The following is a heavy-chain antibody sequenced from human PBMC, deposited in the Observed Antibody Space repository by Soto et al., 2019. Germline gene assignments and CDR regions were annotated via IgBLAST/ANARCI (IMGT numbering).Heavy chain of an antibody. D-gene: IGHD2-2*01. V-gene: IGHV3-7*03. CDR1: GFTFSSYW. CDR2: INEDGSEK. CDR3: ARHHSFCTSTTCYFDA. J-gene: IGHJ4*02. Sequence: GGSLRPSCAASGFTFSSYWMAWVRQAPGKGLEWVANINEDGSEKYYVDSVKGRFTISRDNDKNSLYVQMSSLRGEDTAVYYCARHHSFCTSTTCYFDAWGQGTLVTVSS.